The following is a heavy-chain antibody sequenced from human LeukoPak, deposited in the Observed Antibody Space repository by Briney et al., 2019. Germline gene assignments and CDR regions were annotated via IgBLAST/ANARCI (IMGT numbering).Heavy chain of an antibody. V-gene: IGHV4-34*01. D-gene: IGHD6-19*01. Sequence: KTSETLSLTCAVYGGSFSGYYWSWIRQPPGKGLEWIGEINHSGSTNYNPSLKSRVTISVDTSKNQFSLKLSSVTAADTAVYYCAPSLRSGWYGHYYYGMDVWGQGTTVTVSS. CDR3: APSLRSGWYGHYYYGMDV. J-gene: IGHJ6*02. CDR2: INHSGST. CDR1: GGSFSGYY.